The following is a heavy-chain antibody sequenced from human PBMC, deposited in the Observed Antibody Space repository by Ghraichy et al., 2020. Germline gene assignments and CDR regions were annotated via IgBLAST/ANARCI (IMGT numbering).Heavy chain of an antibody. CDR2: IKQDGSEK. V-gene: IGHV3-7*01. J-gene: IGHJ4*02. CDR1: GFTFSSYW. Sequence: GGSLRLSCAASGFTFSSYWMSWVRQAPGKGLEWVANIKQDGSEKYYVDSVKGRFTISRDNAKNSLYLQMNSLRAEDTAVYYCARERYSSSWYGSGFDYWGQGTLVTVSS. CDR3: ARERYSSSWYGSGFDY. D-gene: IGHD6-13*01.